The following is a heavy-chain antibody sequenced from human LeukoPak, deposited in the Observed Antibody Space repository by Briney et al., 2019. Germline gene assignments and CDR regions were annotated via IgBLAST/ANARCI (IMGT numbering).Heavy chain of an antibody. CDR2: MNPNSGNT. J-gene: IGHJ6*02. V-gene: IGHV1-8*01. CDR1: GHTFTSYD. D-gene: IGHD2-21*02. CDR3: ASAYCGGDCYPNYGMDV. Sequence: ASVKVSCKASGHTFTSYDINWVRQATGQGLEWMGWMNPNSGNTGYAQKFQGRVTMTRNTSISTAYMELSSLRSEDTAVYYCASAYCGGDCYPNYGMDVWGQGTTVTVSS.